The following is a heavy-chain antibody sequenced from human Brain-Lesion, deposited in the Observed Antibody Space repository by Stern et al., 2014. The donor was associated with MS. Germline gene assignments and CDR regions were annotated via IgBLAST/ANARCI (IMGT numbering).Heavy chain of an antibody. J-gene: IGHJ4*02. Sequence: EDQLVESGAELKKPGESLKISCKTSGYNFINYWIAWVRQVPGKGLEWIGIIYPGDSDIRYSPSFQGHVTISVDKSITTAYLQWNSLKASDTAVYFCARWSVACDSWGQGALITVSS. CDR3: ARWSVACDS. D-gene: IGHD2-21*01. CDR1: GYNFINYW. CDR2: IYPGDSDI. V-gene: IGHV5-51*03.